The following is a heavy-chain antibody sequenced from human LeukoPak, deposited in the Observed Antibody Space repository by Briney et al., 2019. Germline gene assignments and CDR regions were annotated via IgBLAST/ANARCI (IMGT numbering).Heavy chain of an antibody. D-gene: IGHD3-10*01. CDR3: ARPNELLWFGESAPGWFDP. Sequence: PSETLSLTCTVSGGSISSSSYYWGWIRQPPGKGLEWIGSIYYSGSTYYNPSLKSRVTISVDTSKNQFSLKLSSVTAADTAVYYCARPNELLWFGESAPGWFDPWGQGTLVTVSS. CDR2: IYYSGST. V-gene: IGHV4-39*01. CDR1: GGSISSSSYY. J-gene: IGHJ5*02.